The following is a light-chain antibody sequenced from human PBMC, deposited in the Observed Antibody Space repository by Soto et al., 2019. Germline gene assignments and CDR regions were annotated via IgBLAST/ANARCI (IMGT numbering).Light chain of an antibody. J-gene: IGKJ4*01. Sequence: DIVVTQSPATLSLSPGERATLSCRASQSVSSYLAWYQQKPGQAPRLLIFDASKRATGIPARFSGSGSGTDFTLTISSLVPEDFAVYYCQQRSDWPLTFGGGTKLEIK. CDR1: QSVSSY. CDR2: DAS. V-gene: IGKV3-11*01. CDR3: QQRSDWPLT.